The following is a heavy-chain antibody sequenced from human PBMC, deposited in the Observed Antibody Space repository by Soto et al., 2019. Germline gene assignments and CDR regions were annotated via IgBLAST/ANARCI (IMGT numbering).Heavy chain of an antibody. CDR3: AREVAVNYYYYYMDV. Sequence: PGGSLRLSCAASGFTVSSKYMSWVRQAPGKGLEWVSVIYSGGRTYYADSVKGRFTISRDNSKNTLYLQMNSLRAEDTAVYYCAREVAVNYYYYYMDVWGKGTTVTVSS. D-gene: IGHD2-15*01. CDR1: GFTVSSKY. CDR2: IYSGGRT. V-gene: IGHV3-66*01. J-gene: IGHJ6*03.